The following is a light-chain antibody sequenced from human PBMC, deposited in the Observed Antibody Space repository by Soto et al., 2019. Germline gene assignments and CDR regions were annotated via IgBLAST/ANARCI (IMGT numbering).Light chain of an antibody. J-gene: IGLJ2*01. CDR2: DVD. CDR1: STDIGSFNY. CDR3: SSFTSSLTLV. V-gene: IGLV2-14*03. Sequence: QSALTQPASVSGSPGQSITISCTGASTDIGSFNYVSWYQQHPGKVPKLIISDVDYRHSGISSRFSGSKSGNTASLVISGLQADDEADYYCSSFTSSLTLVFGGGTKLTVL.